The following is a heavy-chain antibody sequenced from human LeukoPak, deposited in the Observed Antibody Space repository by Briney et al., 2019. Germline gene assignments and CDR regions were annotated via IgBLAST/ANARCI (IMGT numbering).Heavy chain of an antibody. CDR3: ASGVVVADKLVY. CDR2: ISYDGSNK. D-gene: IGHD2-15*01. CDR1: GFTFSSYG. Sequence: GGSLRLSCAASGFTFSSYGMHWVRQAPGKGLEWVAVISYDGSNKYYADSVKGRFTISRDNSKNTLYLQMNSLRAEDTAVYYCASGVVVADKLVYWGQGTLVTVSS. V-gene: IGHV3-30*03. J-gene: IGHJ4*02.